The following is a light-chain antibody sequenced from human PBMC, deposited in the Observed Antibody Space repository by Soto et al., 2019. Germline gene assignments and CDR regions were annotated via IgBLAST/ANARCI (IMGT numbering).Light chain of an antibody. CDR1: SSNIGAGYE. CDR3: QSSDSSLSGWGYV. CDR2: NNN. J-gene: IGLJ1*01. V-gene: IGLV1-40*01. Sequence: ALTQPPSVSGAPGQRVTISCTGTSSNIGAGYEVHWYQQVPGTTPKLLIYNNNNRPSGVPDRFSGSVSGTSASLAITGLQADDEADYYCQSSDSSLSGWGYVFGTGTKVTVL.